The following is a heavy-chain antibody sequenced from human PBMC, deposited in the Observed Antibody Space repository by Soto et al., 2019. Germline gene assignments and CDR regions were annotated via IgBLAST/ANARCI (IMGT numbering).Heavy chain of an antibody. D-gene: IGHD2-15*01. V-gene: IGHV3-13*01. J-gene: IGHJ4*02. Sequence: GGSLRLSCEASGFTFSGFDMHWVRQPTGKGLEWVSTIGTAGDTYYAVSVKGRFTVSRDNAKNSLSLQMNSLRAGDTAVYFCARGQEVGAHFFDSWGQGTQVTVSS. CDR1: GFTFSGFD. CDR3: ARGQEVGAHFFDS. CDR2: IGTAGDT.